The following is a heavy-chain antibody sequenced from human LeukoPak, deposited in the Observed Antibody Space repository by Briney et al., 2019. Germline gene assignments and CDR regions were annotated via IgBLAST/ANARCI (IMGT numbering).Heavy chain of an antibody. J-gene: IGHJ4*02. CDR1: GFTFSSYG. CDR3: AKDEY. Sequence: GRSLRLSCAASGFTFSSYGMHWVRQAPGKGLEWVAVISYDGSNKYYADSVKGRFAISRDNSKNTLYLQMNSLRSEDTAVYYCAKDEYWGQGTLVTVSS. CDR2: ISYDGSNK. V-gene: IGHV3-30*18.